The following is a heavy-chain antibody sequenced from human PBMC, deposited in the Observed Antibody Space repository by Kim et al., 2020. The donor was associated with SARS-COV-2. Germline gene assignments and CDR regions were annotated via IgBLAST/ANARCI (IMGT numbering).Heavy chain of an antibody. CDR1: GGTFSSYA. D-gene: IGHD3-10*01. J-gene: IGHJ5*02. Sequence: SVKVSCKASGGTFSSYAISWVRQAPGQGLEWMGGIIPIFGTANYAQKFQGRVTITADESTSTAYMELSSLRSEDTAVYYCARSKEWFGEPRFENWFDPWGQGTLVTVSS. CDR3: ARSKEWFGEPRFENWFDP. CDR2: IIPIFGTA. V-gene: IGHV1-69*13.